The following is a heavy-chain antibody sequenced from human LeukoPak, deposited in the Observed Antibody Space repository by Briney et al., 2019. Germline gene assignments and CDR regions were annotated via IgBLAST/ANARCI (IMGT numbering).Heavy chain of an antibody. J-gene: IGHJ4*02. D-gene: IGHD1-26*01. V-gene: IGHV3-7*01. CDR2: IKEDGSEK. Sequence: GGSLRLSCAASGFTFRSYWMSWVCQAPGKGLEWVANIKEDGSEKYYVDSVKGRFTISRDNAKNSLYLQMNSLRAEDTAVYYCARIFSGSFGYWGQGTLVTVSS. CDR1: GFTFRSYW. CDR3: ARIFSGSFGY.